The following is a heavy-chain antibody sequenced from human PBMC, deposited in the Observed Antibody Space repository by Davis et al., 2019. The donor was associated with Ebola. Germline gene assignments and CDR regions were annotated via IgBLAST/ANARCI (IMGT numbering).Heavy chain of an antibody. D-gene: IGHD2-15*01. J-gene: IGHJ3*02. V-gene: IGHV1-8*01. CDR1: RYTFTSYD. CDR3: ARGGVWWDAFDI. Sequence: ASSVTVSCKASRYTFTSYDINWVRQATGQGLEWMGWMNPNSGNTGYAQKFQGRVTMTRNTSISTAYMELSSLRSEDTAVYYCARGGVWWDAFDIWGQGTMVTVSS. CDR2: MNPNSGNT.